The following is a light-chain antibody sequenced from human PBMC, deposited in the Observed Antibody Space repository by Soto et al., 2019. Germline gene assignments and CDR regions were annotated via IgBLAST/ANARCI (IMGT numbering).Light chain of an antibody. V-gene: IGLV2-14*03. CDR1: SSGVGGYNY. CDR3: GSYATASAVA. Sequence: QSALTQPASVSGSPGQWITISCTGTSSGVGGYNYVSWYQQHPGKAPKLMIYDVTNRPSGVSYRFSGSKSGNTASLTISGLQAEDEADYYCGSYATASAVAFGGGTKLTLL. J-gene: IGLJ2*01. CDR2: DVT.